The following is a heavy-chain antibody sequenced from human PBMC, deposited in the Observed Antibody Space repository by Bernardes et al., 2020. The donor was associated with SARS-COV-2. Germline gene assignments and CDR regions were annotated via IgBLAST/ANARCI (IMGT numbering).Heavy chain of an antibody. D-gene: IGHD2-15*01. V-gene: IGHV3-23*01. J-gene: IGHJ4*02. Sequence: AGSLRLSCAASGFTFSKYTMSWVRQAPGKGLEWVSVVSGIDGRTYYGDSVKGRFAISRDNSKDTLYLQMNSLRVEDTALYYCVRGATDGYWGQGTLVTVSS. CDR2: VSGIDGRT. CDR1: GFTFSKYT. CDR3: VRGATDGY.